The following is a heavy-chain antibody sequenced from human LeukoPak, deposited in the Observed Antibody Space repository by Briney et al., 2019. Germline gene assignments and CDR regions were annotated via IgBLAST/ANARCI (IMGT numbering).Heavy chain of an antibody. D-gene: IGHD3-9*01. V-gene: IGHV4-31*02. J-gene: IGHJ5*02. CDR3: ARGSGYDILTGYYNNWFDP. CDR1: GGSVTSNGYF. Sequence: SETLSLTCTVSGGSVTSNGYFWSWIRHLPGKGLEWIGYISYSGAIYYNPSLKSRVTISVDTSKDQFSLKLSSVTAADTAVYYCARGSGYDILTGYYNNWFDPWGQGTLVTVSS. CDR2: ISYSGAI.